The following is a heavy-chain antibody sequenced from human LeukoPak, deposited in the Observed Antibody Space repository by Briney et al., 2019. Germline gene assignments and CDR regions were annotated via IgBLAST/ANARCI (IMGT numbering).Heavy chain of an antibody. D-gene: IGHD3-22*01. Sequence: PGGSLRLSCAASGFTFSSYSMNWVRQAPGKGLEWVSYISSSSSTIYYADSVKGRFTISRDNAKNSLYLQMNSLRDEDTAVYYCARGTAYYYDSSGYYYSGTIDYWGQGTPVTVSS. CDR1: GFTFSSYS. J-gene: IGHJ4*02. CDR3: ARGTAYYYDSSGYYYSGTIDY. CDR2: ISSSSSTI. V-gene: IGHV3-48*02.